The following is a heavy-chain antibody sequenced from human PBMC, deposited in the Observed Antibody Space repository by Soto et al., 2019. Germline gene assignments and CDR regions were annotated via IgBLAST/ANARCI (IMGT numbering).Heavy chain of an antibody. CDR1: GFTFSSYG. D-gene: IGHD1-1*01. V-gene: IGHV3-30*18. CDR2: ISYDENVA. Sequence: QVQLVESGGGVVQPGRSLRLSCAASGFTFSSYGMHWVRQAPGKGLEWVTVISYDENVAYYADSVKGRFTISRDNSKNTLYLQMNSLRTEDTAMYYCAKEGPITNWYFDYWGQGTLVTVSS. CDR3: AKEGPITNWYFDY. J-gene: IGHJ4*02.